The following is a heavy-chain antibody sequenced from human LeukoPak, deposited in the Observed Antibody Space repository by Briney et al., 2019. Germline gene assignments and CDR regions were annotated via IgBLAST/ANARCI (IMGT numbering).Heavy chain of an antibody. CDR2: INPSGGST. CDR3: ARGPGPADDGGGYCFDY. J-gene: IGHJ4*02. D-gene: IGHD3-22*01. Sequence: ASVKVSCKASGYTFTSYYLYWVRQAPGQGLEWMGVINPSGGSTTSAQKFQGRVTMTRDTSTSTVYMELRSLRSEVTAVYYCARGPGPADDGGGYCFDYWGQGTLVTVSS. V-gene: IGHV1-46*01. CDR1: GYTFTSYY.